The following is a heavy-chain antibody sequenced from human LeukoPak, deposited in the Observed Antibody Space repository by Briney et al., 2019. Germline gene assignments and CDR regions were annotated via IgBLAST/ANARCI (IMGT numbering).Heavy chain of an antibody. CDR1: GYIFTDYY. Sequence: GASVKVSCKASGYIFTDYYMHWVRQAPGQELGWMGRINPNSGGTNYAQKFQGRVTMTRDTSISTAYMELSRLRSDDTAVYYCARDLAVAGTFGVDYWGQGTLVTVSS. D-gene: IGHD6-19*01. CDR2: INPNSGGT. CDR3: ARDLAVAGTFGVDY. J-gene: IGHJ4*02. V-gene: IGHV1-2*06.